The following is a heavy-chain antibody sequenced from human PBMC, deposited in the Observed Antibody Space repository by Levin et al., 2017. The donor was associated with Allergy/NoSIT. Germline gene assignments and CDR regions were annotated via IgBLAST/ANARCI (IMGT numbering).Heavy chain of an antibody. CDR3: ARGGWFGESPMGY. D-gene: IGHD3-10*01. CDR1: GFTFSDYY. CDR2: ISSSGSTI. V-gene: IGHV3-11*01. Sequence: GESLKISCAASGFTFSDYYMSWIRQAPGKGLEWVSYISSSGSTIYYADSVKGRFTISRDNAKNSLYLQMNSLRAEDTAVYYCARGGWFGESPMGYWGQGTLVTVSS. J-gene: IGHJ4*02.